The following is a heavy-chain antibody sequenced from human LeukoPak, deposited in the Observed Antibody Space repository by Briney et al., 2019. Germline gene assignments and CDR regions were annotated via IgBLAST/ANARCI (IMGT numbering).Heavy chain of an antibody. CDR1: GFTFSSYW. CDR3: ARDDRPSANSRDWFNP. Sequence: GGSLGLSCATSGFTFSSYWMSWVRQAPGKGLEWVANIKHDETERYYVGSVKGRFTISRDNVKNSLYLQMNSLRAEDTAVYYCARDDRPSANSRDWFNPWGQGTLVTVSS. CDR2: IKHDETER. V-gene: IGHV3-7*01. D-gene: IGHD2-15*01. J-gene: IGHJ5*02.